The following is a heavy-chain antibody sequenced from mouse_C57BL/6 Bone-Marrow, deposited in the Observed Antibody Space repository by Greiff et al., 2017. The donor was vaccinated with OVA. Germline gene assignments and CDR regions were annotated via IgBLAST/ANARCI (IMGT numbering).Heavy chain of an antibody. V-gene: IGHV1-4*01. CDR2: INPSSGYT. D-gene: IGHD2-4*01. CDR1: GYTFTSYT. Sequence: LQESGAELARPGASVKMSCKASGYTFTSYTMHWVKQRPGQGLEWIGYINPSSGYTKYNQKFKDKATLTADKSSSTAYMQLSSLTSEDSAVYYCASYDYDLDYWGQGTTLTVSS. CDR3: ASYDYDLDY. J-gene: IGHJ2*01.